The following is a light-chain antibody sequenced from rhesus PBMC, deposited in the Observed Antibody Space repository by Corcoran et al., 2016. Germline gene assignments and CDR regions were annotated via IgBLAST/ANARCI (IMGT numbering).Light chain of an antibody. V-gene: IGLV1-85*01. CDR1: RSNIGGYY. CDR3: QSYASSLSAHV. J-gene: IGLJ6*01. Sequence: QSVLTQPPSVSGAPGQRVTFSCTGSRSNIGGYYVQWYQQLPGTAPKLLIYENNKRPSGVSDPFSGSQSVTSASLTLTGLQSEDEADYYCQSYASSLSAHVFGSGTNLTVL. CDR2: ENN.